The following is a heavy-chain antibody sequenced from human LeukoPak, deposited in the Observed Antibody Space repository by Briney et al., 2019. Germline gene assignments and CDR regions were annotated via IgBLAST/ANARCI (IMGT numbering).Heavy chain of an antibody. D-gene: IGHD6-13*01. CDR2: ISGSGGST. CDR1: GFTFSSYA. Sequence: GGSLRLSCAASGFTFSSYAMRWVRQAPGKGLEWVSAISGSGGSTYYADSVKGRFTISRDNSKNTLYLQMNSLSAEDTAVYYCAKGVAAAGGYWGQGTLVTVSS. J-gene: IGHJ4*02. V-gene: IGHV3-23*01. CDR3: AKGVAAAGGY.